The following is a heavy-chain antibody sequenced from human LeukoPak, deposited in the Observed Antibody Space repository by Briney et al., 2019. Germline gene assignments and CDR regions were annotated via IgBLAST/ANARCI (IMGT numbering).Heavy chain of an antibody. CDR1: GYTFTSYS. V-gene: IGHV1-18*01. Sequence: ASVKVSCKASGYTFTSYSINWVRQAPGQGLEWMGWISTYNGDTNCAQKFQGRVTLTTDASTSTAYMELRSLRSDDTAIYYCGKNYHYGMDVWGQGTTVTVSS. CDR3: GKNYHYGMDV. CDR2: ISTYNGDT. J-gene: IGHJ6*02.